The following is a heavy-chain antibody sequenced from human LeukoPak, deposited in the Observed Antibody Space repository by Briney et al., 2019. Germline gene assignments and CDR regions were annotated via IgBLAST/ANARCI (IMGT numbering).Heavy chain of an antibody. CDR3: ARGMTTRNY. CDR2: IYYSGST. D-gene: IGHD4-17*01. J-gene: IGHJ4*02. CDR1: GGSISSYY. V-gene: IGHV4-59*01. Sequence: KPSETLSLTCTVSGGSISSYYWSWIRQPPGKGLEWIGYIYYSGSTNYNPSLKNRVTISVDTSNNQFSLKRSSVTAADTAGYYCARGMTTRNYWGQGTLVTVSS.